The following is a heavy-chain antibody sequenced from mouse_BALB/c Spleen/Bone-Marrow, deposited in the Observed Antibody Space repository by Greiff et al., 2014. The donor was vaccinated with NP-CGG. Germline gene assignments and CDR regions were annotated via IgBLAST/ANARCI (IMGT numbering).Heavy chain of an antibody. D-gene: IGHD1-1*01. Sequence: EVKVVESGGGSVQPGGSMKLSCVASGFTFSNYWMTWVRQSPEKGLEWVAEIRLKSNNYATHYAESVKGRFTISRDDSKSSVYLQMNDLRTEDTGILYCTRVLRNFDYWGQGTTPTVSS. J-gene: IGHJ2*01. V-gene: IGHV6-6*02. CDR2: IRLKSNNYAT. CDR1: GFTFSNYW. CDR3: TRVLRNFDY.